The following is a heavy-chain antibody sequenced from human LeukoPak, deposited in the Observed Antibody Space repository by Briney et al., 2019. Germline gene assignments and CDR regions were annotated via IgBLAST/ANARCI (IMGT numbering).Heavy chain of an antibody. V-gene: IGHV3-15*01. Sequence: GGSLRLSCAASGFTFSNAWMSWVRQAPGKGLEWVGRIKSKTDGGTTDYAAPVKGRFTISRDDSKNTLCLQMNSLKTEDTAVYYCTTDLSPSGYSSSWPEYFDYWGQGTLVTVSS. CDR3: TTDLSPSGYSSSWPEYFDY. CDR1: GFTFSNAW. J-gene: IGHJ4*02. CDR2: IKSKTDGGTT. D-gene: IGHD6-13*01.